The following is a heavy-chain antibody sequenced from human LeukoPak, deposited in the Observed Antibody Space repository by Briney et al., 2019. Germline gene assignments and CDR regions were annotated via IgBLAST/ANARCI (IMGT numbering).Heavy chain of an antibody. V-gene: IGHV4-39*01. J-gene: IGHJ4*02. D-gene: IGHD3-22*01. CDR3: GHDSSGYYSDY. Sequence: SETLSLTCAVSGGSISSSSYYWGWIRQPPGKGLEWIGSIYYSGSTYYNPSLKSRVTISVDTSKNQFTLKLSSVTAADTAVYYCGHDSSGYYSDYWGQGTLVTVSS. CDR2: IYYSGST. CDR1: GGSISSSSYY.